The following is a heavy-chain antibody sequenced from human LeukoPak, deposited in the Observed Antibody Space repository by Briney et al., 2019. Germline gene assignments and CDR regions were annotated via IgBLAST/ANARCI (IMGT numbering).Heavy chain of an antibody. CDR2: FDPEDGET. CDR3: ATRLYYYDSSGYAFDI. D-gene: IGHD3-22*01. V-gene: IGHV1-24*01. Sequence: ASVKVSCKVSGYTLTELSMHWVRQAPGKGLEWMGGFDPEDGETIYAQEFQGRVTMTEDTSTDTAYMELSSLRSEDTAVYYCATRLYYYDSSGYAFDIWGQGTMDTVSS. J-gene: IGHJ3*02. CDR1: GYTLTELS.